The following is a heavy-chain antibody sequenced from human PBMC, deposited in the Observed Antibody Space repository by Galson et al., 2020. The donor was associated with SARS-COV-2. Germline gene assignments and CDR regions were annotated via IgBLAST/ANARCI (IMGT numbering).Heavy chain of an antibody. D-gene: IGHD3-16*02. CDR2: ISSSGSTI. Sequence: GESLKISCAASGFTFSDYYMSWIRQAPGKGLEWVSYISSSGSTIYYADSVKGRFTISRDNAKNSLYLQMNSLRAEDTAVYYCARDSVGGWGRYLSNWGQGTLVTVSS. V-gene: IGHV3-11*04. CDR3: ARDSVGGWGRYLSN. J-gene: IGHJ4*02. CDR1: GFTFSDYY.